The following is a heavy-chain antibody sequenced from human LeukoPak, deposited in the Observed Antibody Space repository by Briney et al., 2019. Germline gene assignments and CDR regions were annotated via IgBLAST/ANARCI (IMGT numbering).Heavy chain of an antibody. CDR2: ISSSSSYI. Sequence: PGGSLRLSCAASGFTFSSYSMNWVRQAPGKGLEWVSSISSSSSYIYYADSVKGRFTISRDNAKDSLCLQMNSLRAEDTAVYYCARAYCGGDCYTFDYWGQGTLVTVSS. J-gene: IGHJ4*02. CDR1: GFTFSSYS. V-gene: IGHV3-21*01. CDR3: ARAYCGGDCYTFDY. D-gene: IGHD2-21*02.